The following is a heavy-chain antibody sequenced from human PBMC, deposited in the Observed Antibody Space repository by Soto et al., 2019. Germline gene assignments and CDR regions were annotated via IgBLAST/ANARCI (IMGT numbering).Heavy chain of an antibody. CDR3: AKDRQDHNSVWDPFDI. J-gene: IGHJ3*02. CDR1: GFTFTTFA. Sequence: EVQLLESGGGLVQPGGSLRLSCAASGFTFTTFAMSWVRQAPGKGLEWVSGISGGDDYYADSVKGRFTITRDNSKNTVFLQMTSLRAEDTAIYYCAKDRQDHNSVWDPFDIWGQGTVVTVSS. CDR2: ISGGDD. D-gene: IGHD1-20*01. V-gene: IGHV3-23*01.